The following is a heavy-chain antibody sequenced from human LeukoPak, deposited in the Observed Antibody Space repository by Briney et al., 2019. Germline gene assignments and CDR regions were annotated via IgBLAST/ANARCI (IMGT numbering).Heavy chain of an antibody. Sequence: SETLSLTCTVSGGSISSSSYYWGWIRQPPGKGLEWIGYIYYSGSTNYNPSLKSRVTISVDTSKNQFSLKLSSVTAADTAVYYCARHKRSHNWFDPWGQGTLVTVSS. V-gene: IGHV4-61*05. CDR3: ARHKRSHNWFDP. CDR2: IYYSGST. D-gene: IGHD1-26*01. J-gene: IGHJ5*02. CDR1: GGSISSSSYY.